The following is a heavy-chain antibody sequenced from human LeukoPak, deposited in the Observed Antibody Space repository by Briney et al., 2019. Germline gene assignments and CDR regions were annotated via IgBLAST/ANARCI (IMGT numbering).Heavy chain of an antibody. Sequence: GASVKVSCKASGGTFSSYAISWVRQAPGQGLEWMGWINPNSGGTNYAQKFQGRVTMTRDTSISTAYMELSRLRSDDTAVYYCARGDYYDSSGYRVFFDYWGQGTLVTVSS. CDR1: GGTFSSYA. D-gene: IGHD3-22*01. V-gene: IGHV1-2*02. CDR2: INPNSGGT. CDR3: ARGDYYDSSGYRVFFDY. J-gene: IGHJ4*02.